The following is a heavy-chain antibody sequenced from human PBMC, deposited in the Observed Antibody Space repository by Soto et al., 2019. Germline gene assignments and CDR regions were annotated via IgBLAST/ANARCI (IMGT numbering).Heavy chain of an antibody. CDR2: ISYDGSNK. Sequence: GSLRLSCAASGFTFSSYGMHWGRQAPGKGLEWVAVISYDGSNKYYADSVKGRFTISRDNSKNTLYLQMNSLRAEDTAVYYCAKAKTQYYDFWSGPHYGMDVWGQGTTVTVSS. CDR1: GFTFSSYG. J-gene: IGHJ6*02. V-gene: IGHV3-30*18. CDR3: AKAKTQYYDFWSGPHYGMDV. D-gene: IGHD3-3*01.